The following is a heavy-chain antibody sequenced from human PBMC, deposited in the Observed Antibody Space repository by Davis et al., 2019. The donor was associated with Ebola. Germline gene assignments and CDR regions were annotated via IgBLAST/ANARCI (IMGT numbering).Heavy chain of an antibody. J-gene: IGHJ4*02. CDR2: ISYDGSNK. Sequence: GESLKISCAASGFTFSSYGMHWVRQAPGKGLEWVAVISYDGSNKYYADSVKGRFTISRDNSKNTLYLQMNSLRPEDTAVYYCARDIAVAGTIGFDYWGQGTLVTVSS. CDR1: GFTFSSYG. V-gene: IGHV3-30*03. CDR3: ARDIAVAGTIGFDY. D-gene: IGHD6-19*01.